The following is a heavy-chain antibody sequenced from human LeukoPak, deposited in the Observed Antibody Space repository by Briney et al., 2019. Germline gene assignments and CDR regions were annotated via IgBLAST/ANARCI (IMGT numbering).Heavy chain of an antibody. CDR2: IKQDGSER. V-gene: IGHV3-7*01. D-gene: IGHD6-13*01. CDR3: ARAAHSSSAF. CDR1: GFTFSDYG. J-gene: IGHJ4*02. Sequence: GRSLRLSCAASGFTFSDYGMHWVRQAPGRGLEWVANIKQDGSERYYVDSVKGRFTISRDNAKNSLYLQMDSLRAEDTAVYYCARAAHSSSAFWGQGTLVTVSS.